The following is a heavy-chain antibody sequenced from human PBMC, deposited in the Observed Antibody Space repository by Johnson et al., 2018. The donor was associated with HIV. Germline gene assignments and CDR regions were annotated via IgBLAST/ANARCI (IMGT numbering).Heavy chain of an antibody. CDR3: ARDPAAAALRAFDI. CDR1: GFTFSNAW. V-gene: IGHV3-33*08. Sequence: QMQLVESGGGLVKPGGSLRLSCAASGFTFSNAWMSWVRQAPGKGLEWVAVIWYDGTNEYSADSVKGRFTISRDNSKNTLYLQMNSLRAEDTAVYYCARDPAAAALRAFDIWGQGTMVTVSS. CDR2: IWYDGTNE. J-gene: IGHJ3*02. D-gene: IGHD6-13*01.